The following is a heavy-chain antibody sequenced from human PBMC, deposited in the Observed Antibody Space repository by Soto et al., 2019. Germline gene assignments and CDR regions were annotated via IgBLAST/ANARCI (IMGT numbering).Heavy chain of an antibody. CDR2: INHSGST. V-gene: IGHV4-34*01. CDR1: GVSFSGYY. J-gene: IGHJ6*02. D-gene: IGHD3-10*01. CDR3: ARGYYYGSGSGPRAWYYGMDV. Sequence: SETLSLTCAVYGVSFSGYYWSWIRQPPGKGLEWIGEINHSGSTNYNPSLKSRVTISVDTSKNQFSLKLSSVTAADTAVYYCARGYYYGSGSGPRAWYYGMDVWGQGTTVTVSS.